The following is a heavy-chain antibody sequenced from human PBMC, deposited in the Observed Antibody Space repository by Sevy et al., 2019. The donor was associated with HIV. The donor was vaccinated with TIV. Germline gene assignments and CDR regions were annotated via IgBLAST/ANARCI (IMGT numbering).Heavy chain of an antibody. CDR1: GFTFDDYA. Sequence: GGSLRLSCAASGFTFDDYAMHWVRQAPGKGLEWVSGISWNSGSIDYADSVKGRFTISRDNAKNSLYLQMNSLRAEDTALLYCAKENVSGSYRGVPYYYYYGMDVWGQGTTVTVSS. D-gene: IGHD3-16*01. CDR2: ISWNSGSI. J-gene: IGHJ6*02. V-gene: IGHV3-9*01. CDR3: AKENVSGSYRGVPYYYYYGMDV.